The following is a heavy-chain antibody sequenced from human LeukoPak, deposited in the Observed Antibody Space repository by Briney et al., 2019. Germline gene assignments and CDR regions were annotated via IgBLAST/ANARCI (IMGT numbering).Heavy chain of an antibody. Sequence: SETLSLTCTVSGGSINNYYWSWIRQPPGKGLEWIGYIYYSGSTNYNPSLKSRVTISVDTSKNQFSLKLSSVTAADTAVYYCARAVRASSYYFDYWGQGTLVTVSS. V-gene: IGHV4-59*01. J-gene: IGHJ4*02. CDR1: GGSINNYY. D-gene: IGHD6-19*01. CDR3: ARAVRASSYYFDY. CDR2: IYYSGST.